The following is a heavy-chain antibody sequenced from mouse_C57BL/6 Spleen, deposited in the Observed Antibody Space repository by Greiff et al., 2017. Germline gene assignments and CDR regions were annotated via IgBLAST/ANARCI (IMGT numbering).Heavy chain of an antibody. Sequence: EVKLVESGGGLVKPGGSLKLSCAASGFTFSDYGMHWVRQAPEKGLEWVAYISSGSSTIYYADTVKGRFTISRDNAKNTLFLQMTSLRSEDTARYYCARDYGSSYWYFEVWGTGTTVTVSS. V-gene: IGHV5-17*01. CDR3: ARDYGSSYWYFEV. J-gene: IGHJ1*03. D-gene: IGHD1-1*01. CDR2: ISSGSSTI. CDR1: GFTFSDYG.